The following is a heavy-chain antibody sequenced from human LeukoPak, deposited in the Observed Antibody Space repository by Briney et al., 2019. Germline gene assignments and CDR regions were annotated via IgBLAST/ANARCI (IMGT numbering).Heavy chain of an antibody. J-gene: IGHJ6*03. CDR1: GGSISSGGYY. Sequence: PSETLSLTCTVSGGSISSGGYYWSWIRQHPGKGLEWIGYIYYSGSTYYNPSLKSRVTISVDTSKNQFSLKLSSVTAADTAVYYCAREVVATKPYYYYYMDVWGKGTTVTVSS. V-gene: IGHV4-31*03. CDR3: AREVVATKPYYYYYMDV. CDR2: IYYSGST. D-gene: IGHD5-12*01.